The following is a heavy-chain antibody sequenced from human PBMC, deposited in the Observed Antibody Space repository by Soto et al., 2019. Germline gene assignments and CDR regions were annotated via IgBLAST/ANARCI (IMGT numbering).Heavy chain of an antibody. CDR2: ISGCGDAT. D-gene: IGHD2-21*01. V-gene: IGHV3-23*01. CDR1: GFTFINYA. Sequence: EVQLLESGGDSVQPGGSVRLSCAGSGFTFINYAMNWVRQAPGKGLEWVSTISGCGDATFFADSVRGRFTFSRDNSKNTVTLQMNSLGVDDTAVYYCARKVVGSTSRPDYWYFDLWGRGTLVTVSS. J-gene: IGHJ2*01. CDR3: ARKVVGSTSRPDYWYFDL.